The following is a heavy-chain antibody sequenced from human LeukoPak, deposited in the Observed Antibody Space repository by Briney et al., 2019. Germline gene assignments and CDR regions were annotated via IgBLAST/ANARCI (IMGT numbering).Heavy chain of an antibody. Sequence: GGSLRLSCAASGYGLQGSAVHWVRQSAGKGLEWVGCMRDRVKNYATIYAASVRGRFTISRDDSRNTATLQMNSLRTEDTAVYFCTRHVEWAAPESWGQGTLVTVSS. D-gene: IGHD1-26*01. CDR1: GYGLQGSA. CDR3: TRHVEWAAPES. V-gene: IGHV3-73*01. J-gene: IGHJ5*02. CDR2: MRDRVKNYAT.